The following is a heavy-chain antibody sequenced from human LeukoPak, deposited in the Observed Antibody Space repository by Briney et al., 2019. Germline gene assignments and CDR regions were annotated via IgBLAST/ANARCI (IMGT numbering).Heavy chain of an antibody. D-gene: IGHD1-7*01. Sequence: PGGSLRLPCAASGFTFTSYSMSWVRQAPGKGLEWVSGTSDRGDYTYYADSVKGRFTISRDSSKNTLFLQMNSLRVEDTALYFCARKAQYNGHYPLDYWGQGTLVTVSS. V-gene: IGHV3-23*01. CDR3: ARKAQYNGHYPLDY. J-gene: IGHJ4*02. CDR1: GFTFTSYS. CDR2: TSDRGDYT.